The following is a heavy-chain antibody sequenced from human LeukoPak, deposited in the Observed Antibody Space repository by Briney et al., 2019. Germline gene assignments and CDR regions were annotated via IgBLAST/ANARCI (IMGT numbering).Heavy chain of an antibody. D-gene: IGHD5-24*01. V-gene: IGHV4-34*01. J-gene: IGHJ1*01. CDR2: INHSGST. CDR1: GGSFSGYY. CDR3: ARGGRRWLHRAEYFQQ. Sequence: SETLSLTCAVYGGSFSGYYWSWIRQPPGKGLEWIWEINHSGSTNYNPSLRSRVTISVDTSKNQFSLKLSSVTAADTAVYYCARGGRRWLHRAEYFQQWGQSTLVTVSS.